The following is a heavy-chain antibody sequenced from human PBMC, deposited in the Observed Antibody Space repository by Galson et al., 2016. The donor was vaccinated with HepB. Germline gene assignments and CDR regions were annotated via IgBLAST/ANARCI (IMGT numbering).Heavy chain of an antibody. D-gene: IGHD3-10*01. CDR3: ARDTLVVSRGVIYYMDV. V-gene: IGHV3-21*01. CDR1: GFTFSSYS. Sequence: SLRLSCAASGFTFSSYSMNWVRQAPGKGLEWVSSITSISSYIYYAESVKGRFTISRDNAKNSLYLPMNSLKVEDTAVYYCARDTLVVSRGVIYYMDVWGKGTTVTVSS. J-gene: IGHJ6*03. CDR2: ITSISSYI.